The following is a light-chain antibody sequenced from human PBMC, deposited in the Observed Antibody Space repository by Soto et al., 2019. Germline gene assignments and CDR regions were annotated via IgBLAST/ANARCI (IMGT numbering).Light chain of an antibody. V-gene: IGLV2-14*01. CDR2: DVS. J-gene: IGLJ1*01. CDR3: SSFTTSSTFV. Sequence: QSVLAQPASVSGSPGQSITISCTGTSSDVGCYNYVSWFQQHPGKAPKLLIYDVSNWPSGVSDRFSGSKSGNTASLTISGLPAEDEADYYCSSFTTSSTFVFGTGTKVTVL. CDR1: SSDVGCYNY.